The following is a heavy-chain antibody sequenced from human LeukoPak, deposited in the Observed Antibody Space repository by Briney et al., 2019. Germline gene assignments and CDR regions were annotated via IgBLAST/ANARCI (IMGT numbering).Heavy chain of an antibody. Sequence: PSETLSLTCTVSGGSISSYYWSWIRQPPGKGLEWLGYIYYSGSTNYNPSLKSRVTISVDTSKNQFSLKLSSVTAADTAVYYCARHGXYGSGXYAXWFDPWGQGTLVTVSS. CDR2: IYYSGST. CDR1: GGSISSYY. D-gene: IGHD3-10*01. J-gene: IGHJ5*02. V-gene: IGHV4-59*08. CDR3: ARHGXYGSGXYAXWFDP.